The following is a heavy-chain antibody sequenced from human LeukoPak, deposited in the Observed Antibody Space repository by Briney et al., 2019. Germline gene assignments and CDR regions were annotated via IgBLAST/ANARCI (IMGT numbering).Heavy chain of an antibody. V-gene: IGHV3-7*01. Sequence: GGSLRLSCAASGFPFSSFWMNWVRQAPGKGLEWVANIKQDGSEKFYVDSVRGRFTISRDNAKNSLYLQMNSLKVDDTAVYYCASLGNWGQGTLVTVSS. CDR3: ASLGN. D-gene: IGHD1-1*01. CDR1: GFPFSSFW. CDR2: IKQDGSEK. J-gene: IGHJ4*02.